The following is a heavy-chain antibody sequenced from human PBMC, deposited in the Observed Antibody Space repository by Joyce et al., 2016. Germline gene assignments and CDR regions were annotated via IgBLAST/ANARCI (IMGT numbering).Heavy chain of an antibody. CDR3: ARHVTDWFDP. J-gene: IGHJ5*02. CDR2: IDPRDSYT. Sequence: EVQLVQSGAEVKKPGESLRISCKGSGYSFTIHCISWVRQMTGKGLEWMGRIDPRDSYTDYSPSFEVHCTISVDKTISAAYLQWSSLRASDTARYYCARHVTDWFDPWGQGTLVTVSS. CDR1: GYSFTIHC. D-gene: IGHD3-10*02. V-gene: IGHV5-10-1*01.